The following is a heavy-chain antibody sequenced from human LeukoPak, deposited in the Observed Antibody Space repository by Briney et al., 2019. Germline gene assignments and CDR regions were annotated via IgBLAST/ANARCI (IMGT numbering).Heavy chain of an antibody. D-gene: IGHD6-6*01. Sequence: ASVKVSCKASGYTFTSYDINWVRQAPGQGLEWMGWMNPNSGNTGYAQKFQGRVTITRNTSISTAYMELSSLRSEDTAVYYCARAYRSSIAARLSFGYWGQGTLVTVSS. CDR1: GYTFTSYD. CDR2: MNPNSGNT. CDR3: ARAYRSSIAARLSFGY. J-gene: IGHJ4*02. V-gene: IGHV1-8*03.